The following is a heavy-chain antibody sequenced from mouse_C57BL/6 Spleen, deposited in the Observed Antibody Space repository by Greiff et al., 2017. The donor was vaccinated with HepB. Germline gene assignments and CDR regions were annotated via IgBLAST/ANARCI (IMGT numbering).Heavy chain of an antibody. CDR1: GYSITSGYY. Sequence: DVKLVESGPGLVKPSQSLSLTCSVTGYSITSGYYWNWIRQFPGNKLEWMGYISYDGSNNYNPSLKNRISITRDTSKNQFFLKLNSVTTEDTATYYCAREETGTDAYWGQGTLVTVSA. V-gene: IGHV3-6*01. D-gene: IGHD4-1*01. CDR3: AREETGTDAY. CDR2: ISYDGSN. J-gene: IGHJ3*01.